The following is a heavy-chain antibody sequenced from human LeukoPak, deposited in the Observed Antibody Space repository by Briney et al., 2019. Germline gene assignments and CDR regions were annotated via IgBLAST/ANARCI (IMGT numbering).Heavy chain of an antibody. CDR3: ARSLAGDDAFDI. Sequence: SETLSLTCTVSGGSISSGSYYWSWIRQPAGKGLEWIGRIYTSGSTNYNPSLKSRVTISVDTSKNQFSLKLSSVTAADTAVYYCARSLAGDDAFDIWGQGTMVTVSS. CDR1: GGSISSGSYY. V-gene: IGHV4-61*02. CDR2: IYTSGST. D-gene: IGHD1-26*01. J-gene: IGHJ3*02.